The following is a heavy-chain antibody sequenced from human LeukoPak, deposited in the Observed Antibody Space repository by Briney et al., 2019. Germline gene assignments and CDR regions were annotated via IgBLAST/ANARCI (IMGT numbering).Heavy chain of an antibody. J-gene: IGHJ3*02. CDR3: AKDPDSYDSSAPGTFDI. V-gene: IGHV3-23*01. Sequence: GGSLRLSCAASGFTFSNSAMSWVRQAPGKGLEWVSTLSGSGITTYYADSVKGRFTISRDNSENTLYLQINSLRAGDTAVYYCAKDPDSYDSSAPGTFDIWGQGTMVTVSS. CDR1: GFTFSNSA. D-gene: IGHD3-22*01. CDR2: LSGSGITT.